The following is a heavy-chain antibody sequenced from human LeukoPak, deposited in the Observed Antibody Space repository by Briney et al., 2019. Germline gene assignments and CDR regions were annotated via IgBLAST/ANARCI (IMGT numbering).Heavy chain of an antibody. Sequence: GGSLRLSCAASGFTFSSYAMSWVRQAPGKGLEWVSAISGSGGSTYYADSVKGRFTISRDNSKNTLYLQMNSLRAEDTAVYYCARDGEMGTIENYFDYWGQGTLVTVSS. CDR2: ISGSGGST. J-gene: IGHJ4*02. CDR3: ARDGEMGTIENYFDY. D-gene: IGHD5-24*01. CDR1: GFTFSSYA. V-gene: IGHV3-23*01.